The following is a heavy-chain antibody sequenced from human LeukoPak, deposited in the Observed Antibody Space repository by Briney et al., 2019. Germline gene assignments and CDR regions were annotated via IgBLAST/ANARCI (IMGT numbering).Heavy chain of an antibody. CDR3: ARQGYDILTGYYD. CDR1: GGTFSSYA. CDR2: IIPILGIA. D-gene: IGHD3-9*01. Sequence: AASVKVSCKASGGTFSSYAISWVRQAPGQGLEWMGRIIPILGIANYAQKFQGRVTITADKSASTAYMELSSLRSEDTAVYYCARQGYDILTGYYDWGQGTLVTVSS. J-gene: IGHJ4*02. V-gene: IGHV1-69*04.